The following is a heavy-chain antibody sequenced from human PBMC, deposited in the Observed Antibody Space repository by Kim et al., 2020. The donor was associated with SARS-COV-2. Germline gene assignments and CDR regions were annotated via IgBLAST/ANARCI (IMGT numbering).Heavy chain of an antibody. CDR3: AKDFGGFDRGGGYNYRWRGAFDI. Sequence: GGSLRLSCAASGFTFSSYAMSWVRQAPGKGLEWVSVIYSGGSSTYYADSVKGRFTISRDNSKNTLYLQMNSLRAEDTAVYYCAKDFGGFDRGGGYNYRWRGAFDIWGQGTMVTVSS. V-gene: IGHV3-23*03. J-gene: IGHJ3*02. CDR1: GFTFSSYA. CDR2: IYSGGSST. D-gene: IGHD5-12*01.